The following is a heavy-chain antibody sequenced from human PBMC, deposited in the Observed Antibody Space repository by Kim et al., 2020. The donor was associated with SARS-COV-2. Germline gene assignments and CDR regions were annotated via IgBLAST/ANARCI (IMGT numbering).Heavy chain of an antibody. V-gene: IGHV4-34*01. D-gene: IGHD2-2*01. J-gene: IGHJ2*01. CDR3: ARGVVPAAFYFDL. Sequence: NPSLKSRVTISVDTSKNQFSLKLSSVTAAETAVYYCARGVVPAAFYFDLWGRGTLVTVSS.